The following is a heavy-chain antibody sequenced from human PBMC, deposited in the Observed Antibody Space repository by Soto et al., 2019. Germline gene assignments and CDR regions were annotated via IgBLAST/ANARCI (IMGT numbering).Heavy chain of an antibody. D-gene: IGHD6-13*01. CDR3: ALNSSPYSSSWYWANPNQELDY. Sequence: GASVKVSCKASGYTFTSYYMHWVRQAPGQGLEWMGIINPSGGSTSYAQKFQGRVTMTRDTSTSTVYMELSSLRSEDTAVYYCALNSSPYSSSWYWANPNQELDYWGQGTLVTVSS. V-gene: IGHV1-46*03. J-gene: IGHJ4*02. CDR2: INPSGGST. CDR1: GYTFTSYY.